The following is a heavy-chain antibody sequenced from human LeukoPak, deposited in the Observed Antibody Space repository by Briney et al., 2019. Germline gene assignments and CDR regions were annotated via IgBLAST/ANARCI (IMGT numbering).Heavy chain of an antibody. CDR2: INHSGST. Sequence: SETLSLTCAVYGGSFSGYYWSWIRQPPGKGLEWIGEINHSGSTNYNPSLKSRVTISVDTSKNQFSLKLSSATAADTAVYYCARGRYYGSRPFDYWGQGTLVTVSS. D-gene: IGHD3-10*01. CDR3: ARGRYYGSRPFDY. J-gene: IGHJ4*02. V-gene: IGHV4-34*01. CDR1: GGSFSGYY.